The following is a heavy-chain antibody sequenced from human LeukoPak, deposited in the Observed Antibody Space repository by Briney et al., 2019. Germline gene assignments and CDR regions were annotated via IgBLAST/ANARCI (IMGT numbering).Heavy chain of an antibody. V-gene: IGHV3-30*18. D-gene: IGHD3-3*01. CDR3: AKESGYFYWYFDL. Sequence: GGSLRLSCAASGFTFSSYGMHWVRQAPGKGLEWVAVISYDGSNKFYADSVKGRFTISRDNSKNTLYLQMNSLRAEDTDVYYCAKESGYFYWYFDLWGRGTLVTVSS. CDR1: GFTFSSYG. J-gene: IGHJ2*01. CDR2: ISYDGSNK.